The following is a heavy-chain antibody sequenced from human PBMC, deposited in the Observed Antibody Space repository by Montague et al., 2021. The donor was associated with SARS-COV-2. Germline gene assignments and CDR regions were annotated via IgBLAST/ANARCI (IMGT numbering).Heavy chain of an antibody. V-gene: IGHV4-59*01. J-gene: IGHJ4*02. D-gene: IGHD1-1*01. CDR3: SRAQNICFIANCVNYFDL. Sequence: SETLSLTCEVSGGSIRSYYWSWIRQSPGKGLECIGYVHYTGSTKYNPSLKTRVTLSLDTPKNHFSLRLNSVTAAETAVYYCSRAQNICFIANCVNYFDLWGRGALVSVSP. CDR1: GGSIRSYY. CDR2: VHYTGST.